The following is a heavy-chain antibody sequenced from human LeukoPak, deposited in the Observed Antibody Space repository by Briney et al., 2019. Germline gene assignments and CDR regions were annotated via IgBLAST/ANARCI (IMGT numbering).Heavy chain of an antibody. V-gene: IGHV3-21*01. CDR3: ARDQTVYDYGDYGYFQQ. Sequence: PGGSLRLSCAASGFTFSSYSMNWVRQAPGKGLEWVSSISSSSSYIYYADSVKGRFTISRDNSKNTLYLQMNSLRAEDTAFYYCARDQTVYDYGDYGYFQQWGQGALVTVSS. CDR1: GFTFSSYS. J-gene: IGHJ1*01. CDR2: ISSSSSYI. D-gene: IGHD4-17*01.